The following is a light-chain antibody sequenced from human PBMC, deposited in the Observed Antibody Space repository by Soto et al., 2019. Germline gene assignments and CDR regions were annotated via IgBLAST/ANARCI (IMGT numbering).Light chain of an antibody. CDR2: GAS. J-gene: IGKJ5*01. Sequence: TTQSPSTLSAYVGDRVTIHCRASQTISSCLAWYQQKPGKAPKLLIYGASTWESGVPARFSGSAFGTEFTLTISSLQAEDFAGYYSQQYASYPNPLGQGTRLAIK. CDR3: QQYASYPNP. V-gene: IGKV1-5*01. CDR1: QTISSC.